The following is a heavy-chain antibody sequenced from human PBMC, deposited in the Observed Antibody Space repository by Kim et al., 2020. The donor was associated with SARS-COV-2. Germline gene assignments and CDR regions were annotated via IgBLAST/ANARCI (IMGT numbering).Heavy chain of an antibody. V-gene: IGHV7-4-1*02. Sequence: YAQGFTGRFVFSLDTSVSSAYLQISSLKAEDTAVYYCARDHYYYYYMDVWGKGTTVTVSS. J-gene: IGHJ6*03. CDR3: ARDHYYYYYMDV.